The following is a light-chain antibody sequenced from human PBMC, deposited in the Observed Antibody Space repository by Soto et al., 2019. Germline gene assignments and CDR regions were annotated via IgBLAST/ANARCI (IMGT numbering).Light chain of an antibody. CDR2: GAS. J-gene: IGKJ4*01. CDR3: QQYDKTVPPVT. V-gene: IGKV3-15*01. Sequence: DIILTQSPAIVSVSPGERATLSCRASRRVSTNLAWYQHKHGQAPRLLIYGASTRVTDIPPRFSGSGSGTEFTLTINYLKSEDFGVYYCQQYDKTVPPVTFGGGTKVEI. CDR1: RRVSTN.